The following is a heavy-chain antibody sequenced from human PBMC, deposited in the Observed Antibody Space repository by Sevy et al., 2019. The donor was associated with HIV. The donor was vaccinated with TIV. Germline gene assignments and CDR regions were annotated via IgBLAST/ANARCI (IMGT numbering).Heavy chain of an antibody. J-gene: IGHJ5*02. CDR2: VYYSGST. Sequence: ETLSLTCTVSGGSVSSGSYYWSWIRQPPGKGLEWIGYVYYSGSTNYNPSLKSRVTISLDTSKNQFSLKLSSVTAADTAVYYCARGHNWNRLDPWGQGTLVTVSS. CDR1: GGSVSSGSYY. D-gene: IGHD1-20*01. V-gene: IGHV4-61*01. CDR3: ARGHNWNRLDP.